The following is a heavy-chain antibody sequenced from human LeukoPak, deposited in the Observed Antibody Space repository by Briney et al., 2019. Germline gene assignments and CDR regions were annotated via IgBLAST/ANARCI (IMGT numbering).Heavy chain of an antibody. CDR3: ARGLHRSGGSGWSHYYYYYGMDV. CDR2: IYYSGST. Sequence: SETLSLTCTVSGGSISSGGYYWSWIRQHPGKGLEWIGYIYYSGSTYYNPSLKSRVTISVDTSKNQFSLKLSSVTAADTAVYYCARGLHRSGGSGWSHYYYYYGMDVWGQGTTVTVSS. J-gene: IGHJ6*02. CDR1: GGSISSGGYY. V-gene: IGHV4-31*03. D-gene: IGHD2-15*01.